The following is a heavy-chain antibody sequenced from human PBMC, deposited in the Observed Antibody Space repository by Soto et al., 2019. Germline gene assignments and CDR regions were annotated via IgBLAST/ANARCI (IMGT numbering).Heavy chain of an antibody. J-gene: IGHJ3*01. CDR2: IRNKANSYST. Sequence: EVQLVESGGGLVQPGGSLRLACAASGFTFSGHYMDWVRQAPGKGLEWVGRIRNKANSYSTQYAASVKGRFTISRDDSKTSLSLQMNSLKTEDTAVYYCTRVRIYADESARPFDVWGQGTVVTVSS. CDR1: GFTFSGHY. V-gene: IGHV3-72*01. D-gene: IGHD2-8*01. CDR3: TRVRIYADESARPFDV.